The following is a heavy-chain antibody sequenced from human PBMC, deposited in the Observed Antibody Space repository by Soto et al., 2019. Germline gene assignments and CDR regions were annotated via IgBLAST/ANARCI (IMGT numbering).Heavy chain of an antibody. D-gene: IGHD3-3*01. CDR3: AKAGFWSGYYSLVDY. V-gene: IGHV3-9*01. CDR2: ISWNSGSI. Sequence: EVQLVESGGGLVQPGRSLRLSCAASGFTFDDYAMHWVRQAPGKGLEWVSGISWNSGSIGYADSVKCRFTISRDNAKNSLYLQMNSLRAEDTALYYCAKAGFWSGYYSLVDYWGQGTLVTVSS. J-gene: IGHJ4*02. CDR1: GFTFDDYA.